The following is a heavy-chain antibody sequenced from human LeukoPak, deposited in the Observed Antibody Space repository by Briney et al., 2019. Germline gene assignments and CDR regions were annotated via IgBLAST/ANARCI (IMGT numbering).Heavy chain of an antibody. V-gene: IGHV3-33*01. CDR2: IWYDGSNK. Sequence: GGSLRLSCAASRFTFSSYGMHWVRQAPGKGLEWVAVIWYDGSNKYYADSVKGRFTISRDNSKNTVYLQMNSLRAEDTAVYYCARGLRNTDTFDIWGQGTMVTVSS. CDR1: RFTFSSYG. J-gene: IGHJ3*02. CDR3: ARGLRNTDTFDI.